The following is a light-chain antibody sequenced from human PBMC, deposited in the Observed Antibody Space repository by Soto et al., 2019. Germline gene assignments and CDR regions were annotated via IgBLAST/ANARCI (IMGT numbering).Light chain of an antibody. V-gene: IGKV4-1*01. CDR3: HQYYTTPRT. Sequence: DIVMTQSPDSLAVALGERATINCKSSQSVLHSTNNKKNLAWYQQKPGQPPKLLIYWASTREFGVPDRFSGSGSGTDFTLTISSLQAEDVAVYYCHQYYTTPRTFGHGTKVDIK. J-gene: IGKJ1*01. CDR2: WAS. CDR1: QSVLHSTNNKKN.